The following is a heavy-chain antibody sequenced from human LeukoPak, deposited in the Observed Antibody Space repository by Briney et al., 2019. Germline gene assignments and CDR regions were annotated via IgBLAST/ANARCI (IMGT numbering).Heavy chain of an antibody. CDR1: GFTFSSYS. D-gene: IGHD4-17*01. V-gene: IGHV3-21*01. CDR2: ISSSSSYI. J-gene: IGHJ3*02. CDR3: ARGVGWNYGDDAFDI. Sequence: GGSLRLSCAASGFTFSSYSMNWVRQAPGKGLEWVSSISSSSSYIYYADSVKGRFTISRDNAKNSLYLQMNSLRAEDTAVYYCARGVGWNYGDDAFDIWGQGTMVTVS.